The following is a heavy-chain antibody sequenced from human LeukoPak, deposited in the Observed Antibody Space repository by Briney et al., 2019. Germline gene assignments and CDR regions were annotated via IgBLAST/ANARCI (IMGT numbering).Heavy chain of an antibody. CDR2: ISSSSSYI. CDR1: GFTFSSYS. D-gene: IGHD6-13*01. CDR3: ARGGREQQLPQIQYYYYYYMDV. J-gene: IGHJ6*03. V-gene: IGHV3-21*01. Sequence: PGGSLRLSCAASGFTFSSYSMNWVRQAPGKGLEWVSSISSSSSYIYYADSVKGRFTISRDNAKNSLYLQMNSLRAEDTAVYYCARGGREQQLPQIQYYYYYYMDVWGKGTTVTVSS.